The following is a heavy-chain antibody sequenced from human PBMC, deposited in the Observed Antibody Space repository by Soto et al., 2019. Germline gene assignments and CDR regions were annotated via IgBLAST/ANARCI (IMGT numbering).Heavy chain of an antibody. V-gene: IGHV1-69*13. CDR3: ARAYYDILTGYYKIPPVYFDY. Sequence: SVKVSCKASGGTFSSYAISWVRQAPGQGLERMGGIIPIFGTANYAQKFQGRVTITADESTSTAYMELSSLRSEDTAVYYCARAYYDILTGYYKIPPVYFDYWGQGTLVTVSS. D-gene: IGHD3-9*01. J-gene: IGHJ4*02. CDR1: GGTFSSYA. CDR2: IIPIFGTA.